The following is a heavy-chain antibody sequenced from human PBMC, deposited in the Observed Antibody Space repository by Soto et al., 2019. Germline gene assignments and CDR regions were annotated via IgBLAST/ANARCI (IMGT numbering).Heavy chain of an antibody. Sequence: QVQLKQWGAGLLKPSETLSLTCAVYDGSFSGYYWSWIRQPPGKGLEWMGEINHSGSTNYNQSLTSRVTISVDTSKNQFSLNLSSVTAADTAVYYCARGRPSCSGGSCVVGDFDYWGQGTLVTVSS. CDR1: DGSFSGYY. V-gene: IGHV4-34*01. CDR3: ARGRPSCSGGSCVVGDFDY. CDR2: INHSGST. D-gene: IGHD2-15*01. J-gene: IGHJ4*02.